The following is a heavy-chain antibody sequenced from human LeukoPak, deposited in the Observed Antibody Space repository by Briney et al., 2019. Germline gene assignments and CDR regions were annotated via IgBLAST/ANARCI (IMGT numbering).Heavy chain of an antibody. CDR3: ARQDIWFGELVV. CDR2: IPDSGST. J-gene: IGHJ6*02. Sequence: SETLSLTCIVSGGSISRSAYYWGWLRQPPGKGLEWIGSIPDSGSTYYSPSLKSRVTISVDTSKNQFSLKLRLVTAADTAVYYCARQDIWFGELVVWGQGTTVTVSS. D-gene: IGHD3-10*01. CDR1: GGSISRSAYY. V-gene: IGHV4-39*01.